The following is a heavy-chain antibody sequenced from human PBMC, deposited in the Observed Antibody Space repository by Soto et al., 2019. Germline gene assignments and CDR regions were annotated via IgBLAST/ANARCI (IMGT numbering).Heavy chain of an antibody. CDR1: GGSISSSSYY. J-gene: IGHJ6*02. Sequence: SETLSLTCTVSGGSISSSSYYWGWIRQPPGKGLEWIGSIYYSGSTYYNPSLKSRVTISVDTSKNQFSLRLSSVTAADTAVYYCARSNIVATIRYYYYYGMDVWGQGTTVTVSS. D-gene: IGHD5-12*01. CDR2: IYYSGST. CDR3: ARSNIVATIRYYYYYGMDV. V-gene: IGHV4-39*01.